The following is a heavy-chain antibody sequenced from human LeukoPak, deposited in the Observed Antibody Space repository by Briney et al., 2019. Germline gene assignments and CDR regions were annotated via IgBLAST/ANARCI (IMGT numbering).Heavy chain of an antibody. CDR3: AREWIFCSSTSCSYNWFDP. J-gene: IGHJ5*02. D-gene: IGHD2-2*01. CDR1: GGSIGSGSYY. CDR2: IYTSGST. Sequence: SQTLSLTCTVSGGSIGSGSYYWSWIRQPAGKGLEWIGRIYTSGSTNYNPSLKSRLTISVDTSRNQFSLKLSSVTAADTAVYYCAREWIFCSSTSCSYNWFDPWGQGTLVTVSS. V-gene: IGHV4-61*02.